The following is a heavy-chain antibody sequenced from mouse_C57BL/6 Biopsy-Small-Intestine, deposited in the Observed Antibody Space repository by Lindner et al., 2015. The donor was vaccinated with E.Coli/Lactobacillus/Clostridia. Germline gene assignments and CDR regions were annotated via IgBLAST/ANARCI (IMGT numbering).Heavy chain of an antibody. V-gene: IGHV3-3*01. CDR3: ARYYYSGSYWYFDV. D-gene: IGHD1-1*01. CDR1: GFSINSDCY. Sequence: EVQLQESGPSLVRPSQTLSLTCTVTGFSINSDCYWIWIRQFPGSKLEYIGYTFYSGITYYNLSLESRTYITRDTSKNQFSLKLSSVTTEDTATYYCARYYYSGSYWYFDVWGTGTTVTVSS. CDR2: TFYSGIT. J-gene: IGHJ1*03.